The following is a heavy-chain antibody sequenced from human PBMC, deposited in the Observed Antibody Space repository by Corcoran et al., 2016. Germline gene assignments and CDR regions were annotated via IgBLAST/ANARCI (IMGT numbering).Heavy chain of an antibody. CDR1: GSSMSSSSYY. V-gene: IGHV4-39*02. J-gene: IGHJ4*02. Sequence: QLQLQESGPGLVKPSETLSLTCTVSGSSMSSSSYYWGWIRQPPGKGFEWIGNIYYGGTTDYNPSLRSRATISVDTSKNQFSLELSSVTAADTAMYYCARDVSVAGTGNFDYWGQGILVTVSS. CDR2: IYYGGTT. CDR3: ARDVSVAGTGNFDY. D-gene: IGHD6-19*01.